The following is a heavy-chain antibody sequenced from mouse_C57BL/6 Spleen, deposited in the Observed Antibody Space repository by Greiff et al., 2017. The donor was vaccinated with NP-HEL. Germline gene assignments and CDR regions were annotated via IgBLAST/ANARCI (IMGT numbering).Heavy chain of an antibody. Sequence: EVKLQESGAELVRPGASVKLSCTASGFNIKDDYMHWVKQRPEQGLEWIGWIDPENGDTEYASKFQGKATITADTSSNTAYLQLSSLTSEDTAVYYCTTAGTGFAYWGQGTLVTVSA. CDR2: IDPENGDT. CDR1: GFNIKDDY. V-gene: IGHV14-4*01. J-gene: IGHJ3*01. D-gene: IGHD4-1*01. CDR3: TTAGTGFAY.